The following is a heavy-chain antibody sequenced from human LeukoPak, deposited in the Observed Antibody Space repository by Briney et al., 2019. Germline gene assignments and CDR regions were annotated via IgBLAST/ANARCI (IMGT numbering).Heavy chain of an antibody. V-gene: IGHV1-69*13. Sequence: SVKVSCKASGGTFSSYAISWVRQAPEQGLEWMGGIIPIFGTVNYAQKFQGRVTITADESTSTAYMELSSLRSEDTAVYYCARGHSSGWTWDYWGQGTLVTVSS. J-gene: IGHJ4*02. CDR3: ARGHSSGWTWDY. D-gene: IGHD6-19*01. CDR2: IIPIFGTV. CDR1: GGTFSSYA.